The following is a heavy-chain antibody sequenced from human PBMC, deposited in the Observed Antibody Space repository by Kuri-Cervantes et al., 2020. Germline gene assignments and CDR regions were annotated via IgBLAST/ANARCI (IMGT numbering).Heavy chain of an antibody. CDR1: GGTFSSYA. CDR3: ASSIAPAAEAAFDY. V-gene: IGHV1-69*06. Sequence: SVKVSCKASGGTFSSYAISWVRQAPGQGLEWMGGIIPIFGTANYAQKFQGRVTITADKSTSTAYMELSSLRSEDTAVYYCASSIAPAAEAAFDYWGQGTLVTVSS. J-gene: IGHJ4*02. CDR2: IIPIFGTA. D-gene: IGHD2-2*01.